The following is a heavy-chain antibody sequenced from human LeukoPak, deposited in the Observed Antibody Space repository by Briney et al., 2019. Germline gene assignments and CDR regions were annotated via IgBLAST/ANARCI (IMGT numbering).Heavy chain of an antibody. Sequence: PSETLSLTCTVSGGSISSSSYSWGWIRQPPGKGLEWIGSIYYSGSTYYNPSLKSRVTISVDTSKNQFSLKLSSVTAADTAVYYCARGGVGATQYYFDYWGQGTLVTVSS. CDR2: IYYSGST. J-gene: IGHJ4*02. CDR3: ARGGVGATQYYFDY. CDR1: GGSISSSSYS. V-gene: IGHV4-39*01. D-gene: IGHD1-26*01.